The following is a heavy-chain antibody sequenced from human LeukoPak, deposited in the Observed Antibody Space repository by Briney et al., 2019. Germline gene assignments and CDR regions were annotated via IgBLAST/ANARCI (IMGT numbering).Heavy chain of an antibody. CDR1: GYSISSGYY. V-gene: IGHV4-38-2*02. CDR3: ARDLNTVPTITENWFDP. CDR2: IYHSGST. J-gene: IGHJ5*02. Sequence: SETLSLTCTVSGYSISSGYYWGWIRQPPGKGLEWIGSIYHSGSTYYNPSLKSRVTISVDTSKNQFSLKLSSVTAADTAVYYCARDLNTVPTITENWFDPWGQGTLVTVSS. D-gene: IGHD4-11*01.